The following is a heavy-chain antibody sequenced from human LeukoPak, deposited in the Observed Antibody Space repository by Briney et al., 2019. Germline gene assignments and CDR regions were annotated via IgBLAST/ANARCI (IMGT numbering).Heavy chain of an antibody. CDR2: IYYSGST. CDR1: GGSISSYY. V-gene: IGHV4-59*01. D-gene: IGHD3-3*01. J-gene: IGHJ6*02. CDR3: ARVNLAYYDFWKDGMDV. Sequence: SETLSLTCTVSGGSISSYYWSWIRQPPGKGLEWLGYIYYSGSTNYNPSLKSRVTISVDTSKNQFSLKLSSVTAADTAVYYCARVNLAYYDFWKDGMDVWGQGTTVTVSS.